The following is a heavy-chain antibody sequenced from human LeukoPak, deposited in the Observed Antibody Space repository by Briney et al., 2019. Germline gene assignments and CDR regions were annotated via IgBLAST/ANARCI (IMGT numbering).Heavy chain of an antibody. CDR3: ARDTAAAASFDY. V-gene: IGHV4-59*01. CDR1: GGSISSYY. J-gene: IGHJ4*02. CDR2: IYYSGST. Sequence: SETLSLTCTVSGGSISSYYWSWLRQPPGKGLEWIGYIYYSGSTNYNHSLKSRVTISVDTSKNQFSLKLSSVTAADTAVYYCARDTAAAASFDYGGQGPLVTVSS. D-gene: IGHD6-13*01.